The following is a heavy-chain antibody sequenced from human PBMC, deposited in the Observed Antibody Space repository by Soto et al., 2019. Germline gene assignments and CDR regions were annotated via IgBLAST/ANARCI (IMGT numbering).Heavy chain of an antibody. CDR2: IAFEGSDK. D-gene: IGHD3-22*01. Sequence: QVQLVESGGGVVQPGRSLRLSCAASGFTFSSYGMHWVRQAPDKGLEWVAVIAFEGSDKYYADSVKGRFTISRDNSRKTLYLQMNTPRPEDTAVYYCAKWGGDCYYDSSGYCDGFDIWGRGTMVTVSS. V-gene: IGHV3-30*18. CDR1: GFTFSSYG. CDR3: AKWGGDCYYDSSGYCDGFDI. J-gene: IGHJ3*02.